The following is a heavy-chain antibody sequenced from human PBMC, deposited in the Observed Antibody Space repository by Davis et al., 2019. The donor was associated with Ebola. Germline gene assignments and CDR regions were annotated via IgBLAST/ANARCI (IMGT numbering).Heavy chain of an antibody. CDR3: ARETPRDEPYFDY. CDR2: IIPIFGTA. CDR1: GGTFSSYA. J-gene: IGHJ4*02. V-gene: IGHV1-69*13. Sequence: SVKVSCKASGGTFSSYAISWVRQAPGQGLEWMGGIIPIFGTANYAQKFQGRVTITADESASTAYMELSSLRSEDTAVYYCARETPRDEPYFDYWGQGTLVTVSS.